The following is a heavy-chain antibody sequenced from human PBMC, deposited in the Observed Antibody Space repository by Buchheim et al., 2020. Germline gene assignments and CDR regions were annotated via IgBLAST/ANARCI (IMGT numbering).Heavy chain of an antibody. CDR1: GGSISTYY. CDR2: IYNSGST. CDR3: TRGQRGGATH. J-gene: IGHJ4*02. Sequence: QVQLQESGPGLVKPSETLSLTCTVSGGSISTYYWSWIRQPPGKGLEWIGYIYNSGSTNYSPSLKSRVTLSVDTSKNQFSRKLSSVTAADTAVYYCTRGQRGGATHWGQGTL. D-gene: IGHD1-26*01. V-gene: IGHV4-59*01.